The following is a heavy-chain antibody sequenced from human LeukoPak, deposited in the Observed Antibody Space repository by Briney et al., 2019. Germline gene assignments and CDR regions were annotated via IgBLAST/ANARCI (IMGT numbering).Heavy chain of an antibody. CDR1: GFTFSSYS. Sequence: PGGSLRLSCAASGFTFSSYSMNWVRQAPGKGLEWVSSISSSSSYIYYADSVKGRFTISRDNAKNSLYLQMNSLRAEDTAVYYCARFGRAAAGTGRGAFDIWGQGTMVTVSS. CDR2: ISSSSSYI. J-gene: IGHJ3*02. D-gene: IGHD6-13*01. V-gene: IGHV3-21*01. CDR3: ARFGRAAAGTGRGAFDI.